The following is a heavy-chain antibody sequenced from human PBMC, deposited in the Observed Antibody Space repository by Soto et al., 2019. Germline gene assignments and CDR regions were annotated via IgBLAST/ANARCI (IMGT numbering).Heavy chain of an antibody. J-gene: IGHJ4*02. V-gene: IGHV3-23*01. D-gene: IGHD6-6*01. CDR3: AKDVGPGSSSNYYFDY. CDR1: GFTFSSYA. Sequence: GGSLRLSCAASGFTFSSYAMSWVRQAPGKGLEWVSAISGSGGSTYYADSVKGRFTISRDNSKNTLYLQMNSLRAEDTAVYYCAKDVGPGSSSNYYFDYWGQGTLVTVSS. CDR2: ISGSGGST.